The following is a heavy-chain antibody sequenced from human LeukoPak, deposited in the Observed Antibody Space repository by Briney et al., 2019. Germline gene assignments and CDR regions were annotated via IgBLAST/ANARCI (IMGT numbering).Heavy chain of an antibody. CDR2: IKSKTDGGTT. D-gene: IGHD2-21*01. Sequence: GGSLRLSCAASGFTFSNACISWVRQAPGKRLEWVGRIKSKTDGGTTDYAAPVKGRSTISRDDSKNTLYLQMNSLKTEDTAVYYCTTDVVDAFDIWGQGTMVTVSS. CDR3: TTDVVDAFDI. J-gene: IGHJ3*02. V-gene: IGHV3-15*01. CDR1: GFTFSNAC.